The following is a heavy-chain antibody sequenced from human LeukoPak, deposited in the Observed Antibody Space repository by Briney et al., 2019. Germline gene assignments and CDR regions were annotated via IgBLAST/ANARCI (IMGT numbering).Heavy chain of an antibody. CDR2: IKQDGSET. J-gene: IGHJ3*01. V-gene: IGHV3-7*01. CDR3: ARSDRRGAISMIRGGANRGAFEL. D-gene: IGHD3-10*01. CDR1: GFTFSSYW. Sequence: GGSLRLSCAASGFTFSSYWMSWVRQAPGKGLEWVANIKQDGSETYYVDYLKGRFTISRDKAKSSLYMQMNSLRAEDTAVYYCARSDRRGAISMIRGGANRGAFELWGQGTMLTVS.